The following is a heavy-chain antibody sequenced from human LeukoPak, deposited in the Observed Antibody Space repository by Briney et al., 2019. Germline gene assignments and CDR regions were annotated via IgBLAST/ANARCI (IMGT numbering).Heavy chain of an antibody. CDR2: ISSSSSGI. D-gene: IGHD1-14*01. Sequence: GGSLRLSCAASGFTVSSNYMSWVRQAPGKGLEWVSYISSSSSGIYYADSVKGRFTISRDNAKSSVFLQMNSLRAEDTAVYYCVKEQPGALNSWGQGTLVTVSS. CDR1: GFTVSSNY. V-gene: IGHV3-11*04. CDR3: VKEQPGALNS. J-gene: IGHJ4*02.